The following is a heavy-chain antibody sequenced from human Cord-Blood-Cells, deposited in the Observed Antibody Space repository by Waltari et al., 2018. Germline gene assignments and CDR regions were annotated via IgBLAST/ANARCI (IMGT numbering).Heavy chain of an antibody. D-gene: IGHD6-19*01. CDR3: ARVTAVADWFDP. V-gene: IGHV3-48*02. J-gene: IGHJ5*02. Sequence: EVQLVESGGGLVQPGGSLRLSCAASGFTFSSYSMNWVRQAPGKGWGWVSYMSSSSSTIYNADSVKGGFTSSRDNAKNSLYLQMNSLRDEDTAVYYCARVTAVADWFDPWGQGTLVTVSS. CDR1: GFTFSSYS. CDR2: MSSSSSTI.